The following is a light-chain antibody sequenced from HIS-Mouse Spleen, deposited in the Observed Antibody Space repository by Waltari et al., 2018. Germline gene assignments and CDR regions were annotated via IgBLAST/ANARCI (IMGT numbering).Light chain of an antibody. CDR1: SSDVGGYNS. V-gene: IGLV2-8*01. J-gene: IGLJ2*01. Sequence: QSALTQPPSASGSPGQSVTIPCTGTSSDVGGYNSVSWYQQHPGKAPKLMIYDVSKRPSGVPDRFSGSKSGNTASLTVSGLQAEDEADYYCSSYAGSNKGVFGGGTKLTVL. CDR3: SSYAGSNKGV. CDR2: DVS.